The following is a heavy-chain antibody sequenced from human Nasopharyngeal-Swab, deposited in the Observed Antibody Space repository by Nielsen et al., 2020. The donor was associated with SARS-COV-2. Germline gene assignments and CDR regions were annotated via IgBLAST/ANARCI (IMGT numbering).Heavy chain of an antibody. D-gene: IGHD2-15*01. CDR1: GFTFRSFA. CDR3: AKGIGYCSGGSCYFDY. V-gene: IGHV3-9*01. J-gene: IGHJ4*02. CDR2: ISWNSGSI. Sequence: LSLTCGASGFTFRSFAMHWVRQAPGKGLEWVSGISWNSGSIGYADSVKGRFTISRDNAKNSLYLQMNSLRAEDTALYYCAKGIGYCSGGSCYFDYWGQGTLVTVSS.